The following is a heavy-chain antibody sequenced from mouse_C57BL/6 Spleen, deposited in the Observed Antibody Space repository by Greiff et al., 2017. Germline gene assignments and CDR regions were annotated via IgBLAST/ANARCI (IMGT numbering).Heavy chain of an antibody. Sequence: VQLQQPGAELVKPGASVKMSCKASGYTFTSYWITWVKQRPGQGLEWIGDIYPGSGSTNYNEKFKSKATLTVDTSSSTAYMQLSSLTSEDSAVYYCAKIYYYGSSSLNWGQGTTLTVSS. CDR1: GYTFTSYW. J-gene: IGHJ2*01. D-gene: IGHD1-1*01. CDR3: AKIYYYGSSSLN. V-gene: IGHV1-55*01. CDR2: IYPGSGST.